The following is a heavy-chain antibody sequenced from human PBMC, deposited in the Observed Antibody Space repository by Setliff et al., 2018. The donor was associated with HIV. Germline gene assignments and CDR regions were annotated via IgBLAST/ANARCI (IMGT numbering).Heavy chain of an antibody. V-gene: IGHV4-38-2*01. Sequence: SETLSLTCAVSSYSISSGYYWGWIRQPPGKGLEWIGSIYHSGSTYYNPSLKSRVTISVDTSKNQFSLKLSSVTAADTAVYYCARHWLKRIQELQQLPLHDYFDYWGQGTLVTVSS. CDR1: SYSISSGYY. D-gene: IGHD6-13*01. CDR2: IYHSGST. J-gene: IGHJ4*02. CDR3: ARHWLKRIQELQQLPLHDYFDY.